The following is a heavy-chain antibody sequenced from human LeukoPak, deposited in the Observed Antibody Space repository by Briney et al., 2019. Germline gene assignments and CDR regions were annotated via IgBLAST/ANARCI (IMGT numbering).Heavy chain of an antibody. J-gene: IGHJ6*03. CDR3: AGVPSYCSGGSCYSNFYYYLDV. D-gene: IGHD2-15*01. V-gene: IGHV3-21*01. Sequence: GGSLRLSCAASGFTFSSYSMNWVRQAPGKGLEWVSSISSSSSYIYYADSVEGRFTISRDNAKNSLYLQMNSLRAEDTAVYYCAGVPSYCSGGSCYSNFYYYLDVWGKGTTVTVSS. CDR1: GFTFSSYS. CDR2: ISSSSSYI.